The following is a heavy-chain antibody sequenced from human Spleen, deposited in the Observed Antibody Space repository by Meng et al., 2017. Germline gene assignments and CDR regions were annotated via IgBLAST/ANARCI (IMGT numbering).Heavy chain of an antibody. V-gene: IGHV3-33*01. CDR3: ARDLAIAVAGTDYYYYYGMDV. CDR2: IWYDGSNK. J-gene: IGHJ6*02. CDR1: GFTFSGYG. D-gene: IGHD6-19*01. Sequence: GESLKISCAASGFTFSGYGMHWVRQAPGKGLEWVAVIWYDGSNKYYADSVKGRFTISRDNSKNTLYLQMNSLRAEDTAVYYCARDLAIAVAGTDYYYYYGMDVWGQGTTVTVSS.